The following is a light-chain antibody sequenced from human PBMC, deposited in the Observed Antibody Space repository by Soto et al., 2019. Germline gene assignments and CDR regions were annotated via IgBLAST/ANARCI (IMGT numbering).Light chain of an antibody. Sequence: QSALTQPRSVSGSPGQSVTISCTGTSSDVGVYNYVSWYQQHPGKAPQLEIYDVIKRPSGVPDRFSGSKSGNTASLTISGLQAEDEADYYCCSYAGSSLWVFGGGTKLTVL. J-gene: IGLJ3*02. CDR3: CSYAGSSLWV. CDR2: DVI. V-gene: IGLV2-11*01. CDR1: SSDVGVYNY.